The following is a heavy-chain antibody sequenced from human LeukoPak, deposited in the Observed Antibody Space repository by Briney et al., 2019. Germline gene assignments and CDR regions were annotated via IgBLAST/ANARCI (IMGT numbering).Heavy chain of an antibody. CDR3: ARESGDGYNYGWYFDL. D-gene: IGHD5-24*01. V-gene: IGHV4-4*09. CDR2: IYTSGST. Sequence: GSLRLSCAASGFTFSSYAMSWIRQPPGKGLEWIGYIYTSGSTNYNPSLKSRVTISVDTSKNQFSLKLSSVTAADTAVYYCARESGDGYNYGWYFDLWGRGTLVTVSS. CDR1: GFTFSSYA. J-gene: IGHJ2*01.